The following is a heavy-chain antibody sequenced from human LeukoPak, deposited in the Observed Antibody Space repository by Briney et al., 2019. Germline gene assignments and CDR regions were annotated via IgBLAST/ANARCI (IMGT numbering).Heavy chain of an antibody. CDR3: AREPSGSGGFAY. CDR2: ITPIFGTG. V-gene: IGHV1-69*05. Sequence: SVKVSCKASVGTFISYGISWVRQARGQGGEWMGGITPIFGTGNYAQKFQGRVSITKKTDKSTDYMELSSLTSEDTAVYSCAREPSGSGGFAYWGPGTLVTVSA. CDR1: VGTFISYG. D-gene: IGHD6-19*01. J-gene: IGHJ4*02.